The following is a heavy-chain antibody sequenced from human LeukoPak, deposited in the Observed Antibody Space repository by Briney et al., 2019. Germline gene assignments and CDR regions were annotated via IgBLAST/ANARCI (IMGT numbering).Heavy chain of an antibody. D-gene: IGHD5-24*01. J-gene: IGHJ4*02. CDR2: IRSKANSYAT. CDR3: TRASDGYNLDY. CDR1: GFTFSGSA. V-gene: IGHV3-73*01. Sequence: GGSLKLSCAASGFTFSGSAMHWVRQASGKGLEWIGRIRSKANSYATAYAASVKGRFTISRDDSKNTAYLQMNSLKTEDTAVYYCTRASDGYNLDYWGQGTLVTVSS.